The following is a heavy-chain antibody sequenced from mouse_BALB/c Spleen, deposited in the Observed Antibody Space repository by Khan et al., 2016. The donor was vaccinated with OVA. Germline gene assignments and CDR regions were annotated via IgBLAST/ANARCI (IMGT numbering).Heavy chain of an antibody. CDR2: IYPGSGRT. CDR1: GYIFIDYV. V-gene: IGHV1-77*01. CDR3: ARSYDGAWFAY. Sequence: VQLQESGPELMKPGASVKMSCKASGYIFIDYVISWVKQRTGQGLEWIGEIYPGSGRTYYNERFKGKATLTADKSSNTDYMQLSSLTSEDSAVYFCARSYDGAWFAYWGQGTPVTVSA. J-gene: IGHJ3*01. D-gene: IGHD1-1*01.